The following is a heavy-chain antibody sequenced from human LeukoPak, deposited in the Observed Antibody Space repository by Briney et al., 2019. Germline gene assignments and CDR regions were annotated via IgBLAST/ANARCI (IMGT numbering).Heavy chain of an antibody. CDR1: GFTFSSYA. Sequence: GGSLRLSCAASGFTFSSYAMHWVRQAPGKGLEWVANIKQDGSEKYYVDSVKGRFTISRDNAKNSLYLQMNSLRAEDTAVYYCARDMEVPAALLYYYYYYMDVWGKGTTVTVSS. CDR2: IKQDGSEK. J-gene: IGHJ6*03. CDR3: ARDMEVPAALLYYYYYYMDV. V-gene: IGHV3-7*01. D-gene: IGHD2-2*01.